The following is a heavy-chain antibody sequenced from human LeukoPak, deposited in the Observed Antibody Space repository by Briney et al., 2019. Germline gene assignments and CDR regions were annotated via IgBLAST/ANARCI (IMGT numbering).Heavy chain of an antibody. CDR2: IYSGGGT. V-gene: IGHV3-66*01. CDR3: ARNYYDSSAYYYFDY. Sequence: QPGGSLRLSCAASGFPFTGFWMSWVRQAPGKGLEWVSLIYSGGGTYYADSVKGRFTISRDNSKNTLYLQMNSLRAEDTAVYYCARNYYDSSAYYYFDYWGQGTLVTVSS. CDR1: GFPFTGFW. D-gene: IGHD3-22*01. J-gene: IGHJ4*02.